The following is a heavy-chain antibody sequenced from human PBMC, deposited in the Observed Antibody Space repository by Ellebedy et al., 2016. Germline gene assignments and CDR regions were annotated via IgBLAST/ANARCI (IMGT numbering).Heavy chain of an antibody. D-gene: IGHD2-15*01. Sequence: SDTLSLTXTVSGGSISGYYWSWVRQPPGKGLEWIGYVYYSGTPNYNPSLKSRVTISLDRSNNQFSLKLTSVTAADTAVYYCARGYCSGGRCYAYGMDVWGQGTTVTVSS. J-gene: IGHJ6*02. CDR3: ARGYCSGGRCYAYGMDV. CDR2: VYYSGTP. CDR1: GGSISGYY. V-gene: IGHV4-59*01.